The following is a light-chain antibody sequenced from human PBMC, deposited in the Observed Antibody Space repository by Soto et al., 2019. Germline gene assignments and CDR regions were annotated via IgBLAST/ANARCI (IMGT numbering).Light chain of an antibody. J-gene: IGKJ3*01. CDR2: LGS. Sequence: EIVMTQSPLSLPVTPGEPASISCRSSQSLLHSDGYNYLDWYLQKPGQSPQLLIYLGSNRASGVPDWIGGSGSSTDFTLKISRVEAEDVGVYYCMQALQTFTFGPGTKVDFK. V-gene: IGKV2-28*01. CDR1: QSLLHSDGYNY. CDR3: MQALQTFT.